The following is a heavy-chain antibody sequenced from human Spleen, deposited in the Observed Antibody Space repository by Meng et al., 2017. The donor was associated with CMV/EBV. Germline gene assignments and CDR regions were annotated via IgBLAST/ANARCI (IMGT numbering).Heavy chain of an antibody. J-gene: IGHJ5*01. CDR3: ARVGGDYRCSTTSCTGGVPDS. Sequence: GESLKISCAASGFTFRSYSMNWVRQAPGKGLEWVSSISSSSSYIYYADSVKGRFTISRDNAKNSLYLQLNSLRAEDTAVYYCARVGGDYRCSTTSCTGGVPDSWCQGTLVTVSS. V-gene: IGHV3-21*01. D-gene: IGHD2-2*01. CDR1: GFTFRSYS. CDR2: ISSSSSYI.